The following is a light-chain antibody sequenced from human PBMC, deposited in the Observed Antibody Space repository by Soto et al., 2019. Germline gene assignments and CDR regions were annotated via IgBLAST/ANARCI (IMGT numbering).Light chain of an antibody. CDR2: GAS. Sequence: EIVMTQSPATLSVSPGERATLSCRASQAINTNLAWYQQKPGQAPRLLIYGASARATGVPARVSGSGSETEFTLTIRGLQSEDFALYYCQQYNDWPLTFGGGTKVDI. CDR3: QQYNDWPLT. J-gene: IGKJ4*01. CDR1: QAINTN. V-gene: IGKV3-15*01.